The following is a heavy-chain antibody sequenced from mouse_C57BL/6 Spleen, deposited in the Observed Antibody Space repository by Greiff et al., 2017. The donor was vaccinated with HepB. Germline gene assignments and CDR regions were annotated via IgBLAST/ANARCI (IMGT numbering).Heavy chain of an antibody. CDR1: GYTFTDYN. Sequence: VQLQQSGPELVKPGASVKIPCKASGYTFTDYNMDWVKQSHGKSLEWIGDINPNNGGTIYNQKFKGKATLTVDKSSSTAYMELRSLTSEDTAVYYCARSSYDYDAYYFDYWGQGTTLTVSS. J-gene: IGHJ2*01. CDR3: ARSSYDYDAYYFDY. V-gene: IGHV1-18*01. CDR2: INPNNGGT. D-gene: IGHD2-4*01.